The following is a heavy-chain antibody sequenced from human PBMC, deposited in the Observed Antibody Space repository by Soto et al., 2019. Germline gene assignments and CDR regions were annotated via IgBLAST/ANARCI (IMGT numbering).Heavy chain of an antibody. J-gene: IGHJ4*02. Sequence: VKGRFTISRDNSKNTLYVQVNTLRAEDTAVYYCAQHKGLWDPPYIDYWGQGTLVTVSS. V-gene: IGHV3-53*01. D-gene: IGHD1-26*01. CDR3: AQHKGLWDPPYIDY.